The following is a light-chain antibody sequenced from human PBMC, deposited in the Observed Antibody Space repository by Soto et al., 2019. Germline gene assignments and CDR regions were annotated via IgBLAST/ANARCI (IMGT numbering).Light chain of an antibody. CDR1: HSVSSSY. CDR3: QQYGSSPPFT. J-gene: IGKJ3*01. Sequence: EIVLTQSPGTLSLSPGERATISCRASHSVSSSYLAWYQQKPGQAPRLLIYGASSRATGIPDRFSGSGSGTDFTLTFSRLEPEDFAVYYCQQYGSSPPFTFGPGTKVDIK. CDR2: GAS. V-gene: IGKV3-20*01.